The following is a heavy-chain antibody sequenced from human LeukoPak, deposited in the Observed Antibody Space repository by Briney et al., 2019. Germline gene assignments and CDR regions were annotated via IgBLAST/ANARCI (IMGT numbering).Heavy chain of an antibody. D-gene: IGHD2-15*01. CDR3: GRSRRINASLYYYMAV. Sequence: GGSLRLSCAASGFTFSSYAITWVRQPPGQGLERVSSIRSTGDSTFYADSVKGRFIISRDNSKNTVYLLMNSLRTEDTAVYYCGRSRRINASLYYYMAVWGKGTTVTVSS. CDR2: IRSTGDST. J-gene: IGHJ6*03. CDR1: GFTFSSYA. V-gene: IGHV3-23*01.